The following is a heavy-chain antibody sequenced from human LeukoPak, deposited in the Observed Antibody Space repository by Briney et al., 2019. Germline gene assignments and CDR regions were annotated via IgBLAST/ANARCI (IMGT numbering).Heavy chain of an antibody. CDR1: GYTFTGYY. V-gene: IGHV1-2*02. J-gene: IGHJ4*02. D-gene: IGHD6-19*01. CDR3: ARGERGWASSG. Sequence: GASVKVSCKASGYTFTGYYIHWVRQAPGHGLEWMGWINPRTGDTHYEQQFRGRLTMTRDTSISTAYMELSRLRSDDTAVYYCARGERGWASSGWGQGTLVTVSS. CDR2: INPRTGDT.